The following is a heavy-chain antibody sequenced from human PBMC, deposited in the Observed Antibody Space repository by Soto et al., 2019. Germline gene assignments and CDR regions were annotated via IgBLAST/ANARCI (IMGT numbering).Heavy chain of an antibody. Sequence: TSETLSLTCAVSGYSISSGYYWGWIRQPPGKGLEWIGSIYHSGSTYYNPSLKSRVTISVDTSKNQFSLKLSSVTAADTAVYYCARDSIPIYDFWSGYSSYYYGMDVWGQGTTVTVSS. V-gene: IGHV4-38-2*02. CDR2: IYHSGST. D-gene: IGHD3-3*01. CDR1: GYSISSGYY. CDR3: ARDSIPIYDFWSGYSSYYYGMDV. J-gene: IGHJ6*02.